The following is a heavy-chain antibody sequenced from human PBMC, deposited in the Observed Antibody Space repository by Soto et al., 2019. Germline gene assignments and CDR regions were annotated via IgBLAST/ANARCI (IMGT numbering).Heavy chain of an antibody. Sequence: PGGSLRLSCAASGFTFSSYAMSWVRQAPGKGLEWVSAISGSGGSTYYADSGKGRFTISRDNSKNTLYLQLNSLIGEETAVYYCAIDAYYYDSSNYQERDYWGQGS. J-gene: IGHJ4*02. CDR3: AIDAYYYDSSNYQERDY. CDR1: GFTFSSYA. D-gene: IGHD3-22*01. CDR2: ISGSGGST. V-gene: IGHV3-23*01.